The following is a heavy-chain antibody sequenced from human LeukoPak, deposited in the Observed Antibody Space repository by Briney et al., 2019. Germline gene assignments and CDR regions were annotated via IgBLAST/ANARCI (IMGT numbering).Heavy chain of an antibody. Sequence: ASVKVSCKASGGTFSSYAISWVRQAPGQGLEWMGRINPNSGGTNYAQKFQGRVTMTRDTSISTAYMELSRLRSDDTAVYYCARESRLLEWLLDTIPYYFDYWGQGTLVTVSS. V-gene: IGHV1-2*06. J-gene: IGHJ4*02. CDR3: ARESRLLEWLLDTIPYYFDY. D-gene: IGHD3-3*01. CDR2: INPNSGGT. CDR1: GGTFSSYA.